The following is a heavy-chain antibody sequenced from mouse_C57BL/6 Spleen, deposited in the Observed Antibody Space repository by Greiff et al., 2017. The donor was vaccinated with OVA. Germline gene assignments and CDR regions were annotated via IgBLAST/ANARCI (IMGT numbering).Heavy chain of an antibody. CDR2: INPNNGGT. D-gene: IGHD1-1*01. CDR3: ARLTTVRAMDY. CDR1: GYTFTDYY. J-gene: IGHJ4*01. Sequence: EVQLQQSGPELVKPGASVKISCKASGYTFTDYYMNWVKQSHGKSLEWIGDINPNNGGTSYNQKFKGKATLTVDKSSSTAYMELRSLTSEDSAVYYCARLTTVRAMDYWGQGTSVTVSS. V-gene: IGHV1-26*01.